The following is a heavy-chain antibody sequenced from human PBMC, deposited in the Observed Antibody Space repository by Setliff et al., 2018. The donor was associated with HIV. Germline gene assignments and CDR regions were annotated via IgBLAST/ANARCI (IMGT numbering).Heavy chain of an antibody. D-gene: IGHD6-19*01. V-gene: IGHV4-61*10. Sequence: SETLSLTCSVSGGSINRGTYYWTWIRQSAGKGLEWIGHIYITGSTDYNPSLKSRVTISVDTPKNEFSLKLSSMTAADTAVYYCARGIAVAGPYFDYWGQGTLVTVSS. CDR2: IYITGST. CDR1: GGSINRGTYY. J-gene: IGHJ4*02. CDR3: ARGIAVAGPYFDY.